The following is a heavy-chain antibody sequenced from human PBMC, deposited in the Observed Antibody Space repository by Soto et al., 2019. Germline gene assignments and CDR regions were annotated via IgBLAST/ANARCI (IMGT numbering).Heavy chain of an antibody. J-gene: IGHJ5*02. CDR2: IYYSWST. D-gene: IGHD3-22*01. CDR1: GGSISSGDYY. Sequence: QVQLQESGPGLVKPSQTLSLTCPVSGGSISSGDYYWSWIRQPPGQGLEWIGYIYYSWSTYYNPSLKSRVTISVDTSKSQFSLKLSSVTAADTAVYYCASMRYYDSSGYSGWFDPWGQGTLVTVSS. V-gene: IGHV4-30-4*01. CDR3: ASMRYYDSSGYSGWFDP.